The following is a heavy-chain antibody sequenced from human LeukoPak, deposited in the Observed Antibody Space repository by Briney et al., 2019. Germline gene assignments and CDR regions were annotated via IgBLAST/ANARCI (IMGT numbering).Heavy chain of an antibody. CDR2: ISAYNGNT. CDR1: GYAFTSYG. V-gene: IGHV1-18*01. J-gene: IGHJ4*02. CDR3: AKLKRDGYKGDY. Sequence: ASVKVSCKASGYAFTSYGISWVRQAPGQGLEWMGWISAYNGNTNYAQKLQGRVTMTTDTSTSTAYMELRSLRSDDTAVYYCAKLKRDGYKGDYWGQGTLVTVSS. D-gene: IGHD5-24*01.